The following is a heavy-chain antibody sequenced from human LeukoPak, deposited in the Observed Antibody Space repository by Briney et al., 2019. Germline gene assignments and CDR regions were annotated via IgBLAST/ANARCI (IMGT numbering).Heavy chain of an antibody. Sequence: GGSLRLSCAASGFTFSTYWMSWVRQAPGKGLEWVANIKQDGREKYYVDSVKGRFTISRDNAKNSLFLHMDSLRAEDTAVYYCARAAAIGTTDYWGQGTLVTVSS. CDR3: ARAAAIGTTDY. CDR1: GFTFSTYW. D-gene: IGHD6-13*01. J-gene: IGHJ4*02. V-gene: IGHV3-7*01. CDR2: IKQDGREK.